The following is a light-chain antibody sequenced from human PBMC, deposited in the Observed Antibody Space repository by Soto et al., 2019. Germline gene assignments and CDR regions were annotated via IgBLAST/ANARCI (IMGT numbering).Light chain of an antibody. V-gene: IGKV3-11*01. CDR1: QSVGSY. CDR2: DAS. Sequence: EIVLTQSPATLSLSPGERATLSCRASQSVGSYLAWYQQKPGQAPRLLIYDASNRATGIPARFSGSGSGTDFTLTISSLQPGDFAVSYCQQRSNWLTFGGGTKVEIK. CDR3: QQRSNWLT. J-gene: IGKJ4*01.